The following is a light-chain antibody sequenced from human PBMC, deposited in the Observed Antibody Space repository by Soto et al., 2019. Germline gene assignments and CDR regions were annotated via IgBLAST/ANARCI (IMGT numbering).Light chain of an antibody. CDR2: AAS. CDR1: QTISTY. J-gene: IGKJ2*01. Sequence: DIQMTQSPSSLSASVGDRVTITCRASQTISTYLNWYQQTPGKAPKLLIYAASSLQSGVPSRFSGSGSGTNFTLTISSLQPEDFATYFCQQSHSIPYIFGQGTKLQLK. V-gene: IGKV1-39*01. CDR3: QQSHSIPYI.